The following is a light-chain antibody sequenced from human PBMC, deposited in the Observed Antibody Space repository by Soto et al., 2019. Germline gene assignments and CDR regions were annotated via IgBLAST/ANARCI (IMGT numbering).Light chain of an antibody. CDR1: QSISSY. CDR2: AAS. Sequence: DIQMTQSPSSLSASVGDRVTITCRAIQSISSYLNWYQQKPGIAPKLLIYAASSLQSGVPSRFSGSGSGTDFTLTISSLQPEDFAPYYCQQSYSTPCTFGQGTKLEIK. CDR3: QQSYSTPCT. J-gene: IGKJ2*01. V-gene: IGKV1-39*01.